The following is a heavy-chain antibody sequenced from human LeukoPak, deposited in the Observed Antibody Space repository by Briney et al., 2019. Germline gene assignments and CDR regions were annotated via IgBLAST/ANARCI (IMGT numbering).Heavy chain of an antibody. D-gene: IGHD3-16*02. V-gene: IGHV4-34*01. CDR3: ARQLVILYYFDY. Sequence: SETLSLTCAVHGGSFSGYYWSWIRQPPGKGLEWIGEINHSGSTNYNPSLKSRVTISVDTSKNQFSLKLSSVTAADTAVYYCARQLVILYYFDYWGQGTLVTVSS. J-gene: IGHJ4*02. CDR2: INHSGST. CDR1: GGSFSGYY.